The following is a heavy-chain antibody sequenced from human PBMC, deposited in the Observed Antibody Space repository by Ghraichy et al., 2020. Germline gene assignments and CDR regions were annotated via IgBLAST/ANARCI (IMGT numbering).Heavy chain of an antibody. CDR2: IYGGNKT. D-gene: IGHD4-23*01. J-gene: IGHJ4*02. CDR3: ATPGYGGNAFYFDH. CDR1: GFTLSGNF. Sequence: LSLTCAASGFTLSGNFINWVRQAPGKGLEWVSVIYGGNKTYYADSVKGRFTISRDNSKNTVYLQMNSLRAEDTAVYYCATPGYGGNAFYFDHWGQGTLVTVSS. V-gene: IGHV3-53*01.